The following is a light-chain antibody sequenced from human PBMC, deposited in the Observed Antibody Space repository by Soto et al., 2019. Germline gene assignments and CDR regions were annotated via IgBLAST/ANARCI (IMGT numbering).Light chain of an antibody. CDR3: QQLNSYPLT. V-gene: IGKV1-9*01. J-gene: IGKJ4*01. CDR2: KAS. CDR1: QSISSY. Sequence: DIQMTQSPSSLSASVGDRVTITCRASQSISSYLNWYQQTQGKAPKILIYKASTLKSGVPSRFRGSGSGTEFTLTISRLQPEDFSTYYCQQLNSYPLTFGGGTKVDIK.